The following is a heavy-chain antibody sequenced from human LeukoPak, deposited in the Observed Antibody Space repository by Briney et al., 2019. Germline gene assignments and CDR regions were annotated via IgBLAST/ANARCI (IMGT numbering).Heavy chain of an antibody. CDR3: ARDGWNDVWFDY. Sequence: ASVKVSCKASGYTFTGYYMHWVRQAPGQGLEWMGWINPNSGGTNYAQKFQGSVTMTRDTSISTAYMELSRLRSDDTAVYYCARDGWNDVWFDYWGQGTLVTVSS. CDR2: INPNSGGT. V-gene: IGHV1-2*02. D-gene: IGHD1-1*01. J-gene: IGHJ4*02. CDR1: GYTFTGYY.